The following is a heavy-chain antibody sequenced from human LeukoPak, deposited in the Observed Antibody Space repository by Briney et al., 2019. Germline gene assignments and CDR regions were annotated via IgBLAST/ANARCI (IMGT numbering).Heavy chain of an antibody. J-gene: IGHJ4*02. CDR2: ISSSSSYI. D-gene: IGHD3-22*01. CDR3: ARDVASYYYDSSGYWELDC. Sequence: PGGSLRLSCAASGFTFSNAWMSWVRQAPGKGLEWVSSISSSSSYIYYADSVKGRFTISRDNAKSSLYLQMNSLRAEDTAVYYCARDVASYYYDSSGYWELDCWGQGTLVTVSS. V-gene: IGHV3-21*01. CDR1: GFTFSNAW.